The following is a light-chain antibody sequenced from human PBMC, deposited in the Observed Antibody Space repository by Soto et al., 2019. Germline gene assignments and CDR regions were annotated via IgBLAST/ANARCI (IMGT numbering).Light chain of an antibody. V-gene: IGLV2-8*01. CDR2: EVT. CDR1: SSDFGGYNY. Sequence: QSVLTQPPSASGSRGQSVTISCTGTSSDFGGYNYVSWYQQHPGKAPKLIIYEVTKRPSGVPDRFSGSKSGNTASLTVSGLQAEDEADYYCSSYAGSNSYVFGTGTKVTVL. CDR3: SSYAGSNSYV. J-gene: IGLJ1*01.